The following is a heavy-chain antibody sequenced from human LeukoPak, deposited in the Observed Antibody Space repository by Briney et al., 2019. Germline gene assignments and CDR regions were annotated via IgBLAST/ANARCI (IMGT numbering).Heavy chain of an antibody. CDR1: GGSISSYY. V-gene: IGHV4-59*01. CDR3: AGATANYGGNSGWFDP. CDR2: IYYSGST. Sequence: SETLSLTCTVSGGSISSYYWSWIRQPPGKGLEWIGYIYYSGSTNYNPSLKSRVTISVDTSKNQFSLKLSSVTAADTAVYYCAGATANYGGNSGWFDPWGQGTLVTVSS. J-gene: IGHJ5*02. D-gene: IGHD4-23*01.